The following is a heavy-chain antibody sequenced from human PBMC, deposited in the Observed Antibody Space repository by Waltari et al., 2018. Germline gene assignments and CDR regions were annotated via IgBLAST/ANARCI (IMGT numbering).Heavy chain of an antibody. CDR3: ARGYCSGGSCFESSYYYYYYMDV. V-gene: IGHV1-69*01. J-gene: IGHJ6*03. D-gene: IGHD2-15*01. CDR1: GGTFSSYA. Sequence: QVQLVQSGAEVKKPGSSVKVSCKASGGTFSSYAISWVRQAPGQGLEWMGGSIPIFGTANYAQKCQGRVTITADEATSTAYMELSSLRSEDTAVYYCARGYCSGGSCFESSYYYYYYMDVWGKGTTVTVSS. CDR2: SIPIFGTA.